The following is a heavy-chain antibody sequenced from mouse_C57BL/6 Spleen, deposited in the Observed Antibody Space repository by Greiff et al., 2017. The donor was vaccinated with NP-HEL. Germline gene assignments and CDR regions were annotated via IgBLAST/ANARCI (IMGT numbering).Heavy chain of an antibody. Sequence: QVQLQQSGAELMKPGASVKLSCKATGYTFTGYWIEWVKQRPGHGLEWIGEILPGSGSTNYNEKFKGKATFTADTSSNTAYMQLSSLTTEDSAIYYCARGPTRYGNYLSYYAMDYWGQGTSVTVSS. CDR2: ILPGSGST. CDR3: ARGPTRYGNYLSYYAMDY. V-gene: IGHV1-9*01. D-gene: IGHD2-10*02. J-gene: IGHJ4*01. CDR1: GYTFTGYW.